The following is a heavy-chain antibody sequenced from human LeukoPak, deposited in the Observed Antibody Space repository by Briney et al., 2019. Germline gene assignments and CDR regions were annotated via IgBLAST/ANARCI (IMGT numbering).Heavy chain of an antibody. Sequence: GASVKVSCKASGGTFSSYAISWVRQAPGQGLEWMGWISAYNGNTNYAQKLQGRVTMTTDTSTSTAYMELRSLRSDDTAVYYRARDRPGYCSSTSCHTFDYWGQGTLVTVSS. CDR2: ISAYNGNT. V-gene: IGHV1-18*01. D-gene: IGHD2-2*02. CDR3: ARDRPGYCSSTSCHTFDY. J-gene: IGHJ4*02. CDR1: GGTFSSYA.